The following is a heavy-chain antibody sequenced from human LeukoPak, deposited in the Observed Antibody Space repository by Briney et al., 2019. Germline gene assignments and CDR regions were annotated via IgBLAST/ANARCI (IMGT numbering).Heavy chain of an antibody. J-gene: IGHJ4*02. CDR1: GGSIRSYY. CDR2: IYYTGST. CDR3: ARRLRRNTYYYDSSGYYYVIFGSGYFDY. D-gene: IGHD3-22*01. Sequence: SGTLSLTCTVSGGSIRSYYWSWIRQPPGKGLEWIGYIYYTGSTNYNPSLKSRVTISVDTSKSQFSLKLSSVTAADTAVYYCARRLRRNTYYYDSSGYYYVIFGSGYFDYWGQGTLVTVSS. V-gene: IGHV4-59*12.